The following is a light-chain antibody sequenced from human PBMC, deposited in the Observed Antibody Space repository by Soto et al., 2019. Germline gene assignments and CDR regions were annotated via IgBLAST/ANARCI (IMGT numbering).Light chain of an antibody. V-gene: IGKV1-39*01. Sequence: DIQLTQSPSSLSASLGDRVTITCRASQTTSSYLNWYQQKPGKAPKLLIYAASSLQGGVPSRFSGSGSETDFTLTISSLQPEDFATYYCQQSYSGPPTFGQGTKVEVK. CDR2: AAS. J-gene: IGKJ1*01. CDR1: QTTSSY. CDR3: QQSYSGPPT.